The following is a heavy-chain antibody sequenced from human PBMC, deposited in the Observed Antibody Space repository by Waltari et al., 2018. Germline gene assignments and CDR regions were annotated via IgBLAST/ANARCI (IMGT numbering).Heavy chain of an antibody. CDR1: GYSINSGFY. V-gene: IGHV4-38-2*01. J-gene: IGHJ4*02. CDR2: VYHDGTT. D-gene: IGHD2-2*03. CDR3: SRQVLGYCTSAACRRLES. Sequence: QVQLQESGPRLVEPSETLSLPCGVSGYSINSGFYCGWLRQSPGQGLECIATVYHDGTTFYNPSLKSRVTISMDMSTNQFSLKLKSVTAADTAVYFCSRQVLGYCTSAACRRLESWGPGTLVTVSS.